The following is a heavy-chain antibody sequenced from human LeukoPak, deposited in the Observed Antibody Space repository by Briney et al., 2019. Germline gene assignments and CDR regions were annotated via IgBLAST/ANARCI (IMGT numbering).Heavy chain of an antibody. Sequence: SETLSLTCTVSGGSISSYYWSWIRQPPGKGLEWIGYIYYSGSTNYNPSLKSRVTISQDTSKNQVSLKLSSVTAADTAVYYCARDPRYSSSAHVFDIWGQGTMVTVSS. D-gene: IGHD6-6*01. J-gene: IGHJ3*02. CDR2: IYYSGST. CDR3: ARDPRYSSSAHVFDI. V-gene: IGHV4-59*12. CDR1: GGSISSYY.